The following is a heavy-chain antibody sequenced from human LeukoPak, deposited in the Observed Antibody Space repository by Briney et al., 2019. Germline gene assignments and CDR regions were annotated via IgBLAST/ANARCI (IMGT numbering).Heavy chain of an antibody. Sequence: GGSLRLSCAASGFTFRSYAMHWVRQAPGKGLEYVSSISSNGGSTYYANSVKGRFTISRDNSMNSLYLQMGSLRAEDMAVYYCARAVAPAAIEEAFDIWGQGTMVTVSS. D-gene: IGHD2-2*02. CDR3: ARAVAPAAIEEAFDI. CDR2: ISSNGGST. CDR1: GFTFRSYA. J-gene: IGHJ3*02. V-gene: IGHV3-64*01.